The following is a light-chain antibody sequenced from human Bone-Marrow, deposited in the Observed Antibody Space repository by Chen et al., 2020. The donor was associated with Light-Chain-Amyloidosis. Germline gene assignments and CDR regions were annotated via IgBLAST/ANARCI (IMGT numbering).Light chain of an antibody. CDR2: RDT. CDR1: DLPTKY. Sequence: SYELTQPPSVSVSPGQTARITCSGDDLPTKYAYWYQQKPGQAPVLVIHRDTERPSGISERFSGSSSATTATFAISGVQAEDEADYPCQSADSSGTYEVIFGGGTKLTVL. V-gene: IGLV3-25*03. CDR3: QSADSSGTYEVI. J-gene: IGLJ2*01.